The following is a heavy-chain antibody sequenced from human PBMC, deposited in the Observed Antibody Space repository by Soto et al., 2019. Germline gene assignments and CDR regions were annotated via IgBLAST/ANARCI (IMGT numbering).Heavy chain of an antibody. CDR3: ARGEAAYYYGSGYYYGMDV. CDR1: GYTFTSYG. V-gene: IGHV1-18*01. CDR2: ISAYNGNT. J-gene: IGHJ6*02. Sequence: QVQLVQSGGEVKKPAASVKVSCKASGYTFTSYGISWVRQAPGQGLEWMGWISAYNGNTSYAQKVQGRVTMTTDTSTSTAYMELRSLRSDDTAVYYCARGEAAYYYGSGYYYGMDVWGQGTTVTVSS. D-gene: IGHD3-10*01.